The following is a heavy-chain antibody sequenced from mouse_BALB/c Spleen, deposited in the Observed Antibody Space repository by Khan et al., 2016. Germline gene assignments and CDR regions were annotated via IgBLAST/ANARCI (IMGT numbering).Heavy chain of an antibody. CDR3: ARGRDGWLAY. CDR1: GYSITSDYA. CDR2: ISYSGST. Sequence: EVQLQESGPGLVKPSQSLSLTCTVTGYSITSDYAWNWIRQFPGNKLEWMGYISYSGSTSYNPSLKSRIPITRDTSKNQFFLQLNSVTTEDTATCYCARGRDGWLAYWGQGTLVTVSA. V-gene: IGHV3-2*02. J-gene: IGHJ3*01. D-gene: IGHD3-3*01.